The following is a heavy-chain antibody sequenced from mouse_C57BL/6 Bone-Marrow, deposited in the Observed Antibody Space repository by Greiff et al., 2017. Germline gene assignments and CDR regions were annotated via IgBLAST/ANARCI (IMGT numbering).Heavy chain of an antibody. CDR1: GFSLTSYA. CDR2: IWTGVGT. Sequence: VQLQESGPGLVAPSQSLSITCTVSGFSLTSYAISWVRQPPGKGLEWLGVIWTGVGTNYNSALKFRLSISKDNSKSQVFLKMNSLQSDDTARYYCARKPFYSFAMDYWGQGTSVTVSS. CDR3: ARKPFYSFAMDY. J-gene: IGHJ4*01. V-gene: IGHV2-9-1*01.